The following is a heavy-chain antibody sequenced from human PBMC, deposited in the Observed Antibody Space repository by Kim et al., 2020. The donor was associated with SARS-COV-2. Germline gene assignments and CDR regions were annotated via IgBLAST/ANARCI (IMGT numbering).Heavy chain of an antibody. CDR2: INPNSGGT. J-gene: IGHJ5*02. V-gene: IGHV1-2*06. CDR1: GYTFTGYY. Sequence: ASVKVSCKASGYTFTGYYMHWVRQAPGQGLEWMGRINPNSGGTNYAQKFQGRVTMTRDTSISTAYMELSRLRSDDTAVYYCARNPAFGRAVGTARIHWFDPWGQGTLVTVSS. CDR3: ARNPAFGRAVGTARIHWFDP. D-gene: IGHD6-19*01.